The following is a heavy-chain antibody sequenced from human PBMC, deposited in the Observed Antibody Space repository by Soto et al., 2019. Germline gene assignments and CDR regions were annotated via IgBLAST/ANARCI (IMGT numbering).Heavy chain of an antibody. CDR3: ARDGGNICSGGSCYFQAPDY. CDR2: ISGSGRST. CDR1: GFTFSNYA. D-gene: IGHD2-15*01. Sequence: EVQLLESGGGSVQPGGSLRLSCSASGFTFSNYALGGVRQAPGKGQGGLASISGSGRSTNYADSVKGRFTISRDNSKNTLAVQMSSLRAEDTAVYYCARDGGNICSGGSCYFQAPDYWGQGTLVTVSP. J-gene: IGHJ4*02. V-gene: IGHV3-23*01.